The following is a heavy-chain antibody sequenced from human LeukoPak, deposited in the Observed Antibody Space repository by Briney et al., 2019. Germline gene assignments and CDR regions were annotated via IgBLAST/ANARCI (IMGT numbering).Heavy chain of an antibody. CDR2: IYYSGST. CDR1: GGSISSSSYY. V-gene: IGHV4-39*07. J-gene: IGHJ3*02. Sequence: SETLSLTCTVSGGSISSSSYYWGWIRQPPGKGLEWIGSIYYSGSTYYNPSLKSRVTISVDTSKNQFSLKLSSVTAEDTAVYYCAREYPYGSGMSGAFDIWGQGTMVTVSS. CDR3: AREYPYGSGMSGAFDI. D-gene: IGHD3-10*01.